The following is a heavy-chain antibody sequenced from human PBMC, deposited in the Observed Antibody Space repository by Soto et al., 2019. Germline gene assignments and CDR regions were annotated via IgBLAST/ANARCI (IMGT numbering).Heavy chain of an antibody. J-gene: IGHJ4*02. Sequence: ASVKVSCKASGDTFTTYYIHWVRQAPGQGFEWMGWINPKSGGTKYPQKFQGWVTMTRDTSLSTVYMTLTRLTSDDTAVYYCARDLAKGGGSAGFDYWGQGTLVTVSS. CDR3: ARDLAKGGGSAGFDY. CDR2: INPKSGGT. D-gene: IGHD1-26*01. V-gene: IGHV1-2*04. CDR1: GDTFTTYY.